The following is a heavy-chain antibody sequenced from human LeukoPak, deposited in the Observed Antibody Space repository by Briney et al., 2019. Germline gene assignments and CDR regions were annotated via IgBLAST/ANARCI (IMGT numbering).Heavy chain of an antibody. CDR2: ISYDGSNK. CDR3: AKDLDYYDSSGYYDY. J-gene: IGHJ4*02. V-gene: IGHV3-30*18. CDR1: GFTFSTYA. D-gene: IGHD3-22*01. Sequence: GGSLRLSCAASGFTFSTYAMSWVRQAPGKGLEWVAVISYDGSNKYYADSVKGRFTISRDNSKNTLYLQMNSLRAEDTAVYYCAKDLDYYDSSGYYDYWGQGTLVTVSS.